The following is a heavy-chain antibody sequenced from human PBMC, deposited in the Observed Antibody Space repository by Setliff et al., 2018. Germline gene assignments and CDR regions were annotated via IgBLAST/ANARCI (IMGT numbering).Heavy chain of an antibody. CDR2: MYYSGST. V-gene: IGHV4-39*01. CDR3: ARHLLVQGTYHFDY. CDR1: GGSICSGSYY. J-gene: IGHJ4*02. Sequence: SETLSLTCSVSGGSICSGSYYWGWIRQSPGKGLEWIGSMYYSGSTYYNPSLKGRVTLSVDTTKNQFSLKLTSMTAADTAVYFCARHLLVQGTYHFDYWGQGSPVTVSS. D-gene: IGHD3-10*01.